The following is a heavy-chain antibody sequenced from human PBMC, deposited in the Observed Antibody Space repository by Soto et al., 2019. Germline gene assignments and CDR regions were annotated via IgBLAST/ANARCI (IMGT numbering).Heavy chain of an antibody. CDR1: GYTFTSYA. V-gene: IGHV1-3*01. J-gene: IGHJ4*02. CDR2: INAGNGNT. D-gene: IGHD2-21*02. CDR3: ARSIVVVTAADY. Sequence: QVQLVQSGAEVKKPGASVKVSCKASGYTFTSYAMHWVRQAPGQRLEWMGWINAGNGNTKYSQKFQGRVTITRDTSASTAYMELSSLRSEVTAAYYWARSIVVVTAADYWGQGTLVTVSS.